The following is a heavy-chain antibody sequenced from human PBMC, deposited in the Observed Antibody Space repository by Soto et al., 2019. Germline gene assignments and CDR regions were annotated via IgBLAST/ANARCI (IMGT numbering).Heavy chain of an antibody. CDR3: ARADYYDSSGFFYDC. CDR2: INPSGGST. J-gene: IGHJ4*02. CDR1: GYIFTNHY. D-gene: IGHD3-22*01. V-gene: IGHV1-46*01. Sequence: ASVKVSCKASGYIFTNHYIHWVRQAPGQGLEWMGIINPSGGSTNYLQKFQGRITMTRDTSTSTVYMELSSLRSEDTAVYFCARADYYDSSGFFYDCWGQGSLVTVSS.